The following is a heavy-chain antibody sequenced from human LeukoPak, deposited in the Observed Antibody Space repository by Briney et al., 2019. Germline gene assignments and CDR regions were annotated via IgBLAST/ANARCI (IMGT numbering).Heavy chain of an antibody. Sequence: GSSVKVSCKASGGTFSSYAISWVRQAPGQGLEWMGRIIPIFGIANYAQKFQGRVTITADKSTSTAYMELSSLRSEDTAVYYCARVPCTYSSSWYYFDYWGQGTLVTVSS. CDR2: IIPIFGIA. D-gene: IGHD6-13*01. CDR3: ARVPCTYSSSWYYFDY. V-gene: IGHV1-69*04. J-gene: IGHJ4*02. CDR1: GGTFSSYA.